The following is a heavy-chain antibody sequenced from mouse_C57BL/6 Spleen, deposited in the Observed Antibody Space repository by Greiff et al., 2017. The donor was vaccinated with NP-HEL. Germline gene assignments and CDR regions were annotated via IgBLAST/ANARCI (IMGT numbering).Heavy chain of an antibody. J-gene: IGHJ4*01. CDR3: ARADYYGSSYRYYAMDY. V-gene: IGHV5-16*01. Sequence: EVQVVESEGGLVQPGSSMKLSCTASGFTFSDYYMAWVRQVPEKGLEWVANINYDGSSTYYLDSLKSRFIISRDNAKNILYLQMSSLKSEDTATYYCARADYYGSSYRYYAMDYWGQGTSVTVSS. CDR1: GFTFSDYY. D-gene: IGHD1-1*01. CDR2: INYDGSST.